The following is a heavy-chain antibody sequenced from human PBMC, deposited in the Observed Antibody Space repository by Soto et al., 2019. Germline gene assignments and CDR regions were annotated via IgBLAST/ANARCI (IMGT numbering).Heavy chain of an antibody. Sequence: SETLSLTCTVSGGSISSSNYYWGWIRQPPGMGLEWIGSISYSGSTYYNPSLKSRVTMSVDMSKNQFSLKLTSVTAADTAVYYCARRRYSIGWSTNWFDPWGQGTLVTVSS. D-gene: IGHD6-19*01. J-gene: IGHJ5*02. CDR3: ARRRYSIGWSTNWFDP. V-gene: IGHV4-39*01. CDR1: GGSISSSNYY. CDR2: ISYSGST.